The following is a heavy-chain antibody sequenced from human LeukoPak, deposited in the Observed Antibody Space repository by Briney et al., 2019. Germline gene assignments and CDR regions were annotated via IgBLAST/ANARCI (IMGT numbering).Heavy chain of an antibody. Sequence: GESLKISCKGSGYSFTSYWIGWVRQMPGKGLEWMGIIYPGDSDTRYSPSFQGQVTISADKSISTAYLQWSSLKASDTAMYYCARHQAHYYGSGSCDIWGQGTMVTVSS. CDR1: GYSFTSYW. D-gene: IGHD3-10*01. CDR2: IYPGDSDT. V-gene: IGHV5-51*01. J-gene: IGHJ3*02. CDR3: ARHQAHYYGSGSCDI.